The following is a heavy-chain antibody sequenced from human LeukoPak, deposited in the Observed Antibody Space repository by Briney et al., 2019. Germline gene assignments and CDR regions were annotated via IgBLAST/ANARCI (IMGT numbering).Heavy chain of an antibody. J-gene: IGHJ4*02. Sequence: GGSLRLSCAAPGFTFSNYAMNGVRQAPGKGLEWVSSITSRADSTYYAPSVRGRFTISRDNSKNTLYLQMSSLQAEDTAVYYCAKGSLISCGGARCYELDYWGQGTLVTVSS. CDR1: GFTFSNYA. CDR3: AKGSLISCGGARCYELDY. CDR2: ITSRADST. V-gene: IGHV3-23*01. D-gene: IGHD2-15*01.